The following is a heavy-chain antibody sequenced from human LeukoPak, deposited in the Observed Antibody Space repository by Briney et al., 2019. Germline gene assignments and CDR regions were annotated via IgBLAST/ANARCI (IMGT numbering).Heavy chain of an antibody. Sequence: SETLSLTCTVSGGSISSSSYYWGWIRQPPGKGLEWIGSIYYSGSTYYNPSLKSRVTISVDTSKNQFSLKLSPVTAADTAVYYCARDTMIVVVNTDYWGQGTLVTVSS. CDR1: GGSISSSSYY. CDR2: IYYSGST. D-gene: IGHD3-22*01. J-gene: IGHJ4*02. CDR3: ARDTMIVVVNTDY. V-gene: IGHV4-39*07.